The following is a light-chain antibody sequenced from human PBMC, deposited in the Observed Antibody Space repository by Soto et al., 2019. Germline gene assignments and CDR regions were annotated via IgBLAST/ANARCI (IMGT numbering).Light chain of an antibody. V-gene: IGKV1-5*01. Sequence: DIQMTQSPSTLSASVGDRVTITCRASQSISSCLAWYQQKPGKAPKLLIYDASSLESGVPSRFSGSGSGTEFTITISSLQPDDFSTDYCQHYNSYSPTFGHGTKVEI. CDR3: QHYNSYSPT. CDR2: DAS. CDR1: QSISSC. J-gene: IGKJ3*01.